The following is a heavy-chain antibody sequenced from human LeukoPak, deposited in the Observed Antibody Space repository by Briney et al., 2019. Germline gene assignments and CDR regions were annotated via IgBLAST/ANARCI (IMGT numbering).Heavy chain of an antibody. CDR1: GFTFSSYG. CDR2: IWSDGSNK. D-gene: IGHD6-13*01. V-gene: IGHV3-33*08. Sequence: PGRSLRLSCAASGFTFSSYGMHWVRRAPGKGLEWVAAIWSDGSNKYYADSVKGRFTISRDNSKNTLYLQMNSLRAEDTAVYYCARDISQQLGPGFDYWGQGTLVTVSS. CDR3: ARDISQQLGPGFDY. J-gene: IGHJ4*02.